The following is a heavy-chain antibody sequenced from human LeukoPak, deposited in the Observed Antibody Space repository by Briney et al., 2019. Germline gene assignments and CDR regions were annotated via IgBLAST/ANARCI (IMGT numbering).Heavy chain of an antibody. Sequence: PSETLSLTCTVSGGSLNNYYWSWIRQPAGKGLEWIGRIYTSGSTNYNPSLKSRVTMSVDTSKNHFSLRLNSVTAADTAMYYCARDEGAYCSSTSCPFDYWGQGTLVTVSS. CDR3: ARDEGAYCSSTSCPFDY. CDR2: IYTSGST. CDR1: GGSLNNYY. V-gene: IGHV4-4*07. D-gene: IGHD2-2*01. J-gene: IGHJ4*02.